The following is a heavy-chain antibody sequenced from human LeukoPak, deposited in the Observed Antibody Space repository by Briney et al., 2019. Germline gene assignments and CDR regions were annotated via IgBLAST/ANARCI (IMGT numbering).Heavy chain of an antibody. CDR1: GFTFSKYW. V-gene: IGHV3-74*01. CDR2: INTDGTVT. CDR3: ATKQWLAPPPDS. D-gene: IGHD6-19*01. Sequence: HPGGSLRLSCAASGFTFSKYWMLWVRQAPGKGLESVSRINTDGTVTTYADSVKGRLTVSRDNADNTMFLQMNSVRDEDTAVYYCATKQWLAPPPDSWGQGTPVTVSS. J-gene: IGHJ4*02.